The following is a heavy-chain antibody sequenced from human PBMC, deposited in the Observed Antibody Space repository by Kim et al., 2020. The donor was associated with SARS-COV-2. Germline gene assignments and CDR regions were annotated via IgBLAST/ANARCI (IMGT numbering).Heavy chain of an antibody. Sequence: SETLSLTCTVSGGSISSYYWSWIRQPPGKGLEWIGYIYYSGSTNYNPSLKSRVTISVDTSKNQFSLKLSSVTAADTAVYYCARAAAAGTWVVRYYFDYWGQGTLVTVSS. D-gene: IGHD6-13*01. CDR2: IYYSGST. CDR1: GGSISSYY. J-gene: IGHJ4*02. CDR3: ARAAAAGTWVVRYYFDY. V-gene: IGHV4-59*01.